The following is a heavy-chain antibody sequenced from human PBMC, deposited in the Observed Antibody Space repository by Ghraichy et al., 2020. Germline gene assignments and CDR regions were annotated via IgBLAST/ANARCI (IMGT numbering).Heavy chain of an antibody. Sequence: GSLRLSCAASGFTFSSYAMSWVRQAPGKGLEWISAISGSGGSTYYADSVKGRFTISRDNSKNTLYLQMNSLRAEDTAVYYCAKGKYSGYDSSFDYWGQGTLVTVSS. V-gene: IGHV3-23*01. CDR1: GFTFSSYA. CDR2: ISGSGGST. D-gene: IGHD5-12*01. J-gene: IGHJ4*02. CDR3: AKGKYSGYDSSFDY.